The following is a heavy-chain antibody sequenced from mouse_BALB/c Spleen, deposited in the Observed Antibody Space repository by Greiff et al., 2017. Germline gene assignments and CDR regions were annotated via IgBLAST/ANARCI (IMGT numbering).Heavy chain of an antibody. J-gene: IGHJ4*01. Sequence: EVMLVESGGGLVKPGGSLKLSCAASGFAFSSYDMSWVRQTPEKRLEWVAYISSGGGSTYYPDTVKGRFTISRDNAKNTLYLQMSSLKSEDTAMYYCATYDGYYWGQGTSVTVSS. CDR2: ISSGGGST. CDR3: ATYDGYY. D-gene: IGHD2-3*01. V-gene: IGHV5-12-1*01. CDR1: GFAFSSYD.